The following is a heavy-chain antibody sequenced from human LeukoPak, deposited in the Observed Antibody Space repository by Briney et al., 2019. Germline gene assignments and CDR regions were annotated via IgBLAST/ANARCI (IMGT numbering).Heavy chain of an antibody. J-gene: IGHJ5*02. V-gene: IGHV1-2*06. CDR2: INPNSGGT. CDR3: ARKSPKATTNWFDP. CDR1: GYTFTGYY. Sequence: ASVKVSCKTSGYTFTGYYMHWVRQAPGQGLEWMGRINPNSGGTNYAQKFQGRVTMTRDTSTSTVYMELSSLRSEDTAVYYCARKSPKATTNWFDPWGQGTLVTVSS. D-gene: IGHD1-26*01.